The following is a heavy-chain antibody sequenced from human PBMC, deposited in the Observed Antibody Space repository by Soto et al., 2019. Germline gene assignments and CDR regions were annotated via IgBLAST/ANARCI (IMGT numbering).Heavy chain of an antibody. CDR2: MNPNIGNT. V-gene: IGHV1-8*02. CDR3: ARGLEWSRSLDP. J-gene: IGHJ5*02. Sequence: ASVKVSCKASGDTFNFYSINWVRQAPGLGLEWMGRMNPNIGNTGYAQKFQGRVTMTRNTSISTAYMELSSLRSEDTAVYYCARGLEWSRSLDPWGQGTLVTVS. D-gene: IGHD3-3*01. CDR1: GDTFNFYS.